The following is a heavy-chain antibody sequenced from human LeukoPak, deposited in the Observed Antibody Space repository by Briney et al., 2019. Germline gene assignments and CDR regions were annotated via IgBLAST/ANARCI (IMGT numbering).Heavy chain of an antibody. CDR2: IRYDGSHE. Sequence: GGSLTLSCAASGFSFSSNDMHWVRQAPGKGLEWVAFIRYDGSHEHYIESVKGRFTVSRDNFKHTLYLQMNSLRVDDTAVYVCAKEVRVVTAILYFDHWGQGSLVTVSS. CDR3: AKEVRVVTAILYFDH. D-gene: IGHD2-21*02. CDR1: GFSFSSND. J-gene: IGHJ4*01. V-gene: IGHV3-30*02.